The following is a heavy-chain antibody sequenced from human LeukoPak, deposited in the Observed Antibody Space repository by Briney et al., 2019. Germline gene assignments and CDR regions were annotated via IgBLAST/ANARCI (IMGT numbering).Heavy chain of an antibody. D-gene: IGHD6-19*01. CDR3: ARERGSGWYDY. CDR1: GGSISSYY. J-gene: IGHJ4*02. Sequence: KTSETLSLTCTVSGGSISSYYWSSIRQPPGKGLEWIGYIYYSGSTNYSPSLKSRVTISVDTSKNQFSLKLSSVTAADTAVYYCARERGSGWYDYWGQGTLVTVSS. CDR2: IYYSGST. V-gene: IGHV4-59*01.